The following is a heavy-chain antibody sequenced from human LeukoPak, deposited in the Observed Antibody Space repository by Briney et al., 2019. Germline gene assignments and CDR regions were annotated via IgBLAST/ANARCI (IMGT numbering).Heavy chain of an antibody. J-gene: IGHJ4*02. D-gene: IGHD2-2*01. V-gene: IGHV3-7*01. CDR2: IKQDGSEK. CDR3: PANQVLDNSY. CDR1: GFTFSSYW. Sequence: GGSLRLSCAASGFTFSSYWMSWVRQAPGKGLEWVANIKQDGSEKYYVDSVKGRFTISRDNAKNSLYLQMNSLRAEATAVYYCPANQVLDNSYWGQGTLVTVSS.